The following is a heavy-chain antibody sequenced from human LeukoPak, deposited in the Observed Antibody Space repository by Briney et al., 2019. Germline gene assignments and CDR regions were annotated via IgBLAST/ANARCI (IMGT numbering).Heavy chain of an antibody. CDR1: GFTFYMYA. CDR2: MCGTAGCT. J-gene: IGHJ5*01. Sequence: GRSLRLSCQASGFTFYMYAMSWVRQAPGKGLEWVASMCGTAGCTFYPDSMKGRFTISSDNSKNVLYLRMNSLTAEDTAIYYCAKDRPNFHENSGHYYRRDGDSWGQGTLVTVSS. V-gene: IGHV3-23*01. CDR3: AKDRPNFHENSGHYYRRDGDS. D-gene: IGHD3-22*01.